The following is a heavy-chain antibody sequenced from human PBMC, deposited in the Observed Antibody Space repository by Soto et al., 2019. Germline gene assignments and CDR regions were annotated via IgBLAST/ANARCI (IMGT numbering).Heavy chain of an antibody. CDR1: GGSISSYY. J-gene: IGHJ4*02. CDR3: ARDRMFDY. Sequence: PSETLSLTCTVSGGSISSYYWSWIRQPPGKGLEWIGYIYYSGSTNYNPSLKSRVTISVDTSKNQFSLKLSSVTAADTAVYYCARDRMFDYWGQGTLFPV. V-gene: IGHV4-59*01. CDR2: IYYSGST.